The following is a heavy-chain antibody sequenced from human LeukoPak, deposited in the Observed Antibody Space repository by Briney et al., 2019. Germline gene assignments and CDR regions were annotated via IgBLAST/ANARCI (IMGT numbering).Heavy chain of an antibody. Sequence: GGSLRLSCAASGFTFSNYWMNWVRQAPGKGLEWVANIKQDGSEKYYVDSVKGRFTISRDNAKNSLYLHMNSLRAEDTAVYYCARVHHSSSWGTDDCWGQGTLVTVSS. V-gene: IGHV3-7*01. CDR3: ARVHHSSSWGTDDC. CDR1: GFTFSNYW. D-gene: IGHD6-13*01. J-gene: IGHJ4*02. CDR2: IKQDGSEK.